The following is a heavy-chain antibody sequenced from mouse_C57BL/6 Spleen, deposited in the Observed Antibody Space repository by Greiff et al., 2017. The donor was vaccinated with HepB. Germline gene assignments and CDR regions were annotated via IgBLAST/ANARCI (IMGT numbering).Heavy chain of an antibody. CDR1: GYSITSGYY. D-gene: IGHD2-2*01. CDR2: ISYDGSN. V-gene: IGHV3-6*01. Sequence: DVQLQESGPGLVKPSQSLSLTCSVTGYSITSGYYWNWIRQFPGNKLEWMGYISYDGSNNYNPSLKNRISITRDTSKNQFFLKLNSVTTEDTATYYCARLPYYYAMDYWGQGTSVTVSS. CDR3: ARLPYYYAMDY. J-gene: IGHJ4*01.